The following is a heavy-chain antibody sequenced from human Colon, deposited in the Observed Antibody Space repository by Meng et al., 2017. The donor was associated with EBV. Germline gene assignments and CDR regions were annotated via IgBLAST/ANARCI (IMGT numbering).Heavy chain of an antibody. CDR2: IPHRGSS. CDR3: LRGSGGSV. V-gene: IGHV4/OR15-8*01. Sequence: RPTRVQPSAPLSPPRVVPGYSHTNHNWLAWVRPPPGKGLEWIGEIPHRGSSAYNPSLKSRVSMSIDKSKNQFSLKLTSVTAADTAVYHCLRGSGGSVWGQGTLVTVSS. CDR1: GYSHTNHNW. D-gene: IGHD3-10*01. J-gene: IGHJ1*01.